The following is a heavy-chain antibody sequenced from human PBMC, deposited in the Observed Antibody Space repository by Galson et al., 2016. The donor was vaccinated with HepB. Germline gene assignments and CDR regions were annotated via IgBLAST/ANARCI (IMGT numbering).Heavy chain of an antibody. CDR2: IKNRAEGGTT. J-gene: IGHJ4*02. CDR3: TTDLPAIGGQGFDF. CDR1: GFTFSNHW. Sequence: SLRLSCAASGFTFSNHWVTWVRQAPGKGLEWVGHIKNRAEGGTTDYAAPVKGRFYISRDDSEDTLYLQLNSLKTEDTAMYYCTTDLPAIGGQGFDFWGQGILVTVSS. V-gene: IGHV3-15*01. D-gene: IGHD2-15*01.